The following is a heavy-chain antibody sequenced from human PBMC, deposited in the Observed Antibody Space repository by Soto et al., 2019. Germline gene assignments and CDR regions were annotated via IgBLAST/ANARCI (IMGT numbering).Heavy chain of an antibody. CDR2: IYWNDDK. CDR1: GFSLSTSGVG. D-gene: IGHD3-3*01. CDR3: AHRVITISSNWFDP. Sequence: VSGPTLVNPTQTFTLTCTFSGFSLSTSGVGVGWIRQPPGKALEWLALIYWNDDKRYSPSLKSRLTITKDTSKNQVVLTMTNMDPVDTATYYCAHRVITISSNWFDPWGQGTLVTVSS. V-gene: IGHV2-5*01. J-gene: IGHJ5*02.